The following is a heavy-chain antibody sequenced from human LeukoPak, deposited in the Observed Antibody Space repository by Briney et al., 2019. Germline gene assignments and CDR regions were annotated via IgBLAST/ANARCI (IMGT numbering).Heavy chain of an antibody. CDR1: GGSVTSNSYY. V-gene: IGHV4-39*02. CDR2: TYPSGGT. J-gene: IGHJ4*02. Sequence: SETLSLTCNVSGGSVTSNSYYWGWIRQPPGKGLEWIGITYPSGGTYYNPPLESRVSISVDTSKKHLSLKMSSVTAADTAVYYCARTYYYDGSDYYSVYWGQGTLVTVSS. D-gene: IGHD3-22*01. CDR3: ARTYYYDGSDYYSVY.